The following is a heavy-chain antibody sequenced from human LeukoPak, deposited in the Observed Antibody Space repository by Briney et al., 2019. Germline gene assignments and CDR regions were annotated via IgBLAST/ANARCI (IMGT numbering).Heavy chain of an antibody. D-gene: IGHD6-19*01. CDR1: GYSISSGYY. CDR3: ARLVAVAADNGAFDI. V-gene: IGHV4-38-2*02. Sequence: PSETLSLTCTVSGYSISSGYYWGWIRQPPGKGLEWIGSIYHSGSTYYNPSLKSRVTISVDTSKNQFSLKLSSVTAADTAVYYCARLVAVAADNGAFDIWGQGTMVTVSS. J-gene: IGHJ3*02. CDR2: IYHSGST.